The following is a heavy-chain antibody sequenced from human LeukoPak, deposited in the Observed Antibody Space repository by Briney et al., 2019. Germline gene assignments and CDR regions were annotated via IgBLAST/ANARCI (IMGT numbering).Heavy chain of an antibody. CDR3: AKDLDSYGSYAGKPADD. D-gene: IGHD6-19*01. CDR1: GFTFSSYA. V-gene: IGHV3-23*01. CDR2: ISGSGGST. Sequence: GGSLRLSCAASGFTFSSYAMSWVRQAPGKGLEWVSAISGSGGSTYYADSVKGRFTISRDISKNTLYLQMNRLRVEDTAVYYCAKDLDSYGSYAGKPADDWGQGTLVTVSS. J-gene: IGHJ4*02.